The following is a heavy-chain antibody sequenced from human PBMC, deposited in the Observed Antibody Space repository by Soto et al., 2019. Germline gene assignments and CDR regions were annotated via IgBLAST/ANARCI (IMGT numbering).Heavy chain of an antibody. V-gene: IGHV2-26*03. Sequence: QVTLKESSPVLVKATETLTLTCSTPGFSLTTCRSGVSWIRQPPGKALEWLAHIFSNNERSYSPSLQHRLSISADTAKRQVVLTMTNVGPVYTGTYCCAHLVANSSGYHYAFDVWGQGVSVTVS. D-gene: IGHD3-16*01. J-gene: IGHJ6*02. CDR2: IFSNNER. CDR1: GFSLTTCRSG. CDR3: AHLVANSSGYHYAFDV.